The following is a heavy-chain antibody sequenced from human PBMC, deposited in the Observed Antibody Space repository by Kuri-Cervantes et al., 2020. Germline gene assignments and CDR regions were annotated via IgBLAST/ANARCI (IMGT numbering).Heavy chain of an antibody. CDR3: ARAVDTITDAFDI. D-gene: IGHD5-24*01. V-gene: IGHV3-9*01. CDR1: GFTFDDYA. Sequence: SLKISCAASGFTFDDYAMHWVRQAPGKGLEWVSGISWNSGSIGYADSVKGRFTISRDNAKNSLFLQMNSLRAGDTAVYYCARAVDTITDAFDIWGQGTMVTVSS. CDR2: ISWNSGSI. J-gene: IGHJ3*02.